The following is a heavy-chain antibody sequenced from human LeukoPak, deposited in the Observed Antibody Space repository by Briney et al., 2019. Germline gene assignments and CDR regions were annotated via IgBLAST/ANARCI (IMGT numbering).Heavy chain of an antibody. CDR1: TDSFSSHY. J-gene: IGHJ3*02. D-gene: IGHD4-17*01. V-gene: IGHV4-59*11. CDR3: ARDLVTVTKGFDI. Sequence: TTSETLSLTCVVSTDSFSSHYWTWIRQPPGKGLEWIGYISYIGSTNYNPSIKSRVTISIDTSKNQFSLKLTSVTAADTAVYYCARDLVTVTKGFDIWGQGTMVSVSS. CDR2: ISYIGST.